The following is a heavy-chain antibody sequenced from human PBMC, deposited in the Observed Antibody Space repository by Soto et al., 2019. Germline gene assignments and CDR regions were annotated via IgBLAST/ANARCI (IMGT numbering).Heavy chain of an antibody. CDR2: INPDTGTT. Sequence: QVQLVQSGAEVMKPGASVKLSCQASGYTFTHYYRHWVRQAPGQGLEWLGIINPDTGTTSYAQTFQGRVTLTTDTSASTVYLELSGLAAEDTAVYYCASCPIYGGDSYFAYWGQGTLVTVSS. V-gene: IGHV1-46*01. CDR1: GYTFTHYY. CDR3: ASCPIYGGDSYFAY. D-gene: IGHD2-21*01. J-gene: IGHJ4*02.